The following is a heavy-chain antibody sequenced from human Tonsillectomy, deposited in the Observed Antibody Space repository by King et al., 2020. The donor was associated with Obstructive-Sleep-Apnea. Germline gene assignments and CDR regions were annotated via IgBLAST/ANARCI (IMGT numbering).Heavy chain of an antibody. CDR2: IYPGDSDT. V-gene: IGHV5-51*01. CDR1: GYSFTSYW. D-gene: IGHD3-10*01. J-gene: IGHJ5*02. CDR3: ARRSINYYGSGSYYNNWFDP. Sequence: EVQLVESGAEVKKPGESLKISCKGSGYSFTSYWIGWVRQMPGKGLEWMGIIYPGDSDTRYSPSFQGQVTISADKSISTAYLQWSSLKASDTAMYYCARRSINYYGSGSYYNNWFDPWGHGTLVTVSS.